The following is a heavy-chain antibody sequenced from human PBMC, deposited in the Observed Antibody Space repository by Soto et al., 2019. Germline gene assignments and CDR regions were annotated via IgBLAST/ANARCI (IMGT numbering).Heavy chain of an antibody. CDR1: GGTFSSYG. Sequence: GASVKVSCKASGGTFSSYGISWVRQAPGQGLEWMGGIIPSFGTPNYAQKFQGRVTIIADESTSTAYMELSSLRPDDTAVYYCARVYSEYNYFYYGMDVWGQGTTVTVSS. V-gene: IGHV1-69*13. D-gene: IGHD1-26*01. CDR3: ARVYSEYNYFYYGMDV. CDR2: IIPSFGTP. J-gene: IGHJ6*02.